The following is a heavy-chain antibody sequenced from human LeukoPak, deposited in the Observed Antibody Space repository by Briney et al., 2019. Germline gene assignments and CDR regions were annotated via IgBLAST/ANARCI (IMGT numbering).Heavy chain of an antibody. CDR1: GGTFSSYA. CDR3: ARVLESYCGGDCSFDY. V-gene: IGHV1-69*13. D-gene: IGHD2-21*02. Sequence: SVKVSCKASGGTFSSYAISWVRQAPGQGLEWMGGIIPIFGTANYAQKFQGRVTITADESTSTAYMELSSLRSEDTAVYYCARVLESYCGGDCSFDYWGQGTLVTVSS. CDR2: IIPIFGTA. J-gene: IGHJ4*02.